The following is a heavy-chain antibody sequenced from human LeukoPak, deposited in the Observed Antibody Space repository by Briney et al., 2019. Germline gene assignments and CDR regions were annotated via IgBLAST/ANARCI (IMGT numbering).Heavy chain of an antibody. CDR1: GYTFTGYY. D-gene: IGHD5-18*01. CDR3: AREGSYGYEVDY. J-gene: IGHJ4*02. CDR2: INPNSGGT. V-gene: IGHV1-2*02. Sequence: ASVKVSCKASGYTFTGYYMHRVRQAPGQGLEWMGWINPNSGGTNYAQKFQGRVTMTRDTSISTAYMELSRLRSDDTAVYYCAREGSYGYEVDYWGQGTLVTVSS.